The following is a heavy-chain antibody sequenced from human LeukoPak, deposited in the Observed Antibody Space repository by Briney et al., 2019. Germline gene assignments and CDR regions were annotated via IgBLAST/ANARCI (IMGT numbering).Heavy chain of an antibody. D-gene: IGHD3-10*01. J-gene: IGHJ4*02. V-gene: IGHV3-30*02. CDR3: AKDELLWFGETYYFDY. CDR2: IRYDGSNK. Sequence: GGSLRLSCAASGFTFSSYGMHWVRQAPRKGLEWVAFIRYDGSNKYYADSVKGRFTISRDNSKKTLYLQMNSLRAEDTAVYYCAKDELLWFGETYYFDYWGQGTLVTVSS. CDR1: GFTFSSYG.